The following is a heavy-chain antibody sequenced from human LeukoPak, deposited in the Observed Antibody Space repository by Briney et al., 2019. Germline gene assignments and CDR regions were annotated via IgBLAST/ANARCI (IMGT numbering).Heavy chain of an antibody. Sequence: EWIGEINHSGSTNYNPSLKSRVTISVDTSKNQFSLKLSSVTAADTAVYYCASSAAGLGAFDIWGQGTMVTVSS. V-gene: IGHV4-34*01. J-gene: IGHJ3*02. CDR2: INHSGST. CDR3: ASSAAGLGAFDI. D-gene: IGHD6-13*01.